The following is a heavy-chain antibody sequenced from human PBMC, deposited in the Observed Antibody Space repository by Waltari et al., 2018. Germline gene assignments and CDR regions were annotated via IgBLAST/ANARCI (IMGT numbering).Heavy chain of an antibody. D-gene: IGHD3-22*01. CDR1: GYTFTDYY. V-gene: IGHV1-69-2*01. Sequence: EVQLVQSGAEVKKPGATVKISCKASGYTFTDYYMHWVQQAPGKGLEWMGRVDPEDGETIYAEKFQGRVTITADTSTDTAYMELSSLRSEDTAVYYCATVLYYYDSSDPGPEYFQHWGQGTLVTVSS. CDR2: VDPEDGET. J-gene: IGHJ1*01. CDR3: ATVLYYYDSSDPGPEYFQH.